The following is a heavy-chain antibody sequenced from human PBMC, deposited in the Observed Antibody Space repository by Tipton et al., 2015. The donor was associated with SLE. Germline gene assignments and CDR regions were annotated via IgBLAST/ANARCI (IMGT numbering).Heavy chain of an antibody. J-gene: IGHJ6*02. CDR3: ASIGLPPAARPSYYYYYGMDV. CDR1: GGSFSGYY. Sequence: LRLSCAVYGGSFSGYYWSWIRQPPGKGLEWIGEINHSGGTNYNPSLKSRVTISVDTSKNQFSLKLSSVTAADTAVYYCASIGLPPAARPSYYYYYGMDVWGQGTTVTVSS. D-gene: IGHD2-2*01. CDR2: INHSGGT. V-gene: IGHV4-34*01.